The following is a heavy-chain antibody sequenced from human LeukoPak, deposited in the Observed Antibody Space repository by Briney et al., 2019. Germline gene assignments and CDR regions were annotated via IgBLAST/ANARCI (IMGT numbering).Heavy chain of an antibody. CDR3: AMNTAATPSDY. D-gene: IGHD2-15*01. J-gene: IGHJ4*02. Sequence: PSETLSLTCAGYGGSFSGYYWSWIRQPPGKGLEWIGEINHSGSTNYNPSLKSRVTISVDTSKNQFSLKLSSVTAADTAVYYCAMNTAATPSDYWGQGTLVTVSS. V-gene: IGHV4-34*01. CDR1: GGSFSGYY. CDR2: INHSGST.